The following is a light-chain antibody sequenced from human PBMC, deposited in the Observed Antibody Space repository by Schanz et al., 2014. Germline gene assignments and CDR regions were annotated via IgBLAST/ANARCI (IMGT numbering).Light chain of an antibody. CDR2: GAS. Sequence: EIVLTQSPGTLSLSPGQRATLSCRASQSVSSTYLAWYQQKPGQAPSLVIYGASSRATDIPDRFSGGGSGRDFTLTISRLEPEDFAVYYCQHYSLSPLFGQGTKVDI. J-gene: IGKJ1*01. CDR1: QSVSSTY. V-gene: IGKV3-20*01. CDR3: QHYSLSPL.